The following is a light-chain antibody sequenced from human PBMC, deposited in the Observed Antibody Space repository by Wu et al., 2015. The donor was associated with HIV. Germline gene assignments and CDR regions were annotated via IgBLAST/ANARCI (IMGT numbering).Light chain of an antibody. V-gene: IGKV3-15*01. CDR1: QTISTN. Sequence: EVVMTQSPVTLSVSPGERATLSCRASQTISTNLAWYQQTPGQPPKLLIYGASSRATGIPARFSGRGSGTEFILTITNMQSEDFAIYYCHQYNNWPRTFGQGTKVEIK. CDR2: GAS. CDR3: HQYNNWPRT. J-gene: IGKJ1*01.